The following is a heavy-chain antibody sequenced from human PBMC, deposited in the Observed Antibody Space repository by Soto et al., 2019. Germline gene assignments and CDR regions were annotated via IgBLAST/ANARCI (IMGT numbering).Heavy chain of an antibody. Sequence: GGSLRLSCAASGFTFNNYAWSWVRQAPGKGLEWISTISDSGSTYYADSVKGRFTISRDNSKNTLYLQMNSLRAEDTAVYYCAKDRSHDDYGDYGVFDYWGQGTLVTVSS. CDR2: ISDSGST. CDR3: AKDRSHDDYGDYGVFDY. D-gene: IGHD4-17*01. J-gene: IGHJ4*02. CDR1: GFTFNNYA. V-gene: IGHV3-23*01.